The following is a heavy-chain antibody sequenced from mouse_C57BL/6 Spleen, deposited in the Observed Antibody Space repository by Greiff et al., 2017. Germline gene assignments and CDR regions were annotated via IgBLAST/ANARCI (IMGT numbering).Heavy chain of an antibody. CDR2: INPGSGGT. Sequence: QVQLKESGAELVRPGTSVKVSCKASGYAFTNYLIEWVKQRPGQGLEWIGVINPGSGGTNYNEKFKGKATLTADKSSSTAYMQLSSLTSEDSAVYFCARSPYYYGSSYGGNFDYWGQGTTLTVSS. V-gene: IGHV1-54*01. CDR3: ARSPYYYGSSYGGNFDY. D-gene: IGHD1-1*01. CDR1: GYAFTNYL. J-gene: IGHJ2*01.